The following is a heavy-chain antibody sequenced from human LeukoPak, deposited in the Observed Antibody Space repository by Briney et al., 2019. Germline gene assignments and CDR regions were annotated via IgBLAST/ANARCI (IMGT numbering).Heavy chain of an antibody. D-gene: IGHD6-6*01. Sequence: GGSLRLSCAASGFTFSSYSMNWVRQAPGKGLEWVSSISSISSYIYYADSVKGRFTISRDNAKNSLYLQMNSLRAEDTAVYYCAREWDRDWYSSSPHYWGQGTLVTVSS. J-gene: IGHJ4*02. CDR2: ISSISSYI. CDR1: GFTFSSYS. CDR3: AREWDRDWYSSSPHY. V-gene: IGHV3-21*01.